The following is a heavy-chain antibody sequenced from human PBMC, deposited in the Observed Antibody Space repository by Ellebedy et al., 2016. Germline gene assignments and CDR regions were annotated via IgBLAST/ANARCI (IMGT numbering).Heavy chain of an antibody. J-gene: IGHJ4*02. Sequence: GESLKISCAASGFTFRNAWMNWVRQAPGKGLEWGGRSKSQTDGGAADYAAPVKGRFTISRDDSKNTLYLQMNSLKTEDTAVYFCTTVYRYNYDSVWGQGTLVTVSS. V-gene: IGHV3-15*01. CDR3: TTVYRYNYDSV. CDR2: SKSQTDGGAA. D-gene: IGHD5-18*01. CDR1: GFTFRNAW.